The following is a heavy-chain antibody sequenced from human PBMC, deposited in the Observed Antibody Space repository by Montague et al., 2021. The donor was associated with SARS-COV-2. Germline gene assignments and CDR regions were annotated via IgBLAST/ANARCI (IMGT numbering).Heavy chain of an antibody. J-gene: IGHJ4*02. CDR3: AHRLMNGSGTHSGY. D-gene: IGHD3-10*01. CDR1: GVSLGASGVS. CDR2: IYWXXXK. Sequence: PALVKPTQTLTLTCTFSGVSLGASGVSVGWIRQPPGKALEWLALIYWXXXKRYSPSLKNSLTITKDNSKHQVVLKMTNIDPVDTATYFCAHRLMNGSGTHSGYWGQGIPVTVSS. V-gene: IGHV2-5*02.